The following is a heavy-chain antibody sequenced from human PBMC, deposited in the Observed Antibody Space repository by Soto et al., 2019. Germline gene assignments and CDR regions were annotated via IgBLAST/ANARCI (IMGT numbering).Heavy chain of an antibody. V-gene: IGHV4-59*01. D-gene: IGHD2-2*01. CDR2: IYYSGST. CDR3: ARAVVPATAPFDY. CDR1: GGSISSYY. J-gene: IGHJ4*02. Sequence: SETLSLTCIVSGGSISSYYWSWIRQPPGKGLEWIGYIYYSGSTNYNPSLKSRVTISVDTSKNQFSLKLSSVTAADTAVYYCARAVVPATAPFDYWGQGTLVTVSS.